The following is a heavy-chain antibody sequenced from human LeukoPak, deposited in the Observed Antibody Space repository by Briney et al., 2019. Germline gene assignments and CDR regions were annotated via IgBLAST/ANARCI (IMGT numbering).Heavy chain of an antibody. Sequence: GGSLRLSCAASGFTFSNYAMSWVRQAPGKGLEWVSAISGSGDNTYYADSVKGRFTVSRDNSKNTLYVQMKSLRAEDTAVYYCAKASIVVVTALFDYWGQGTLVTVSS. V-gene: IGHV3-23*01. J-gene: IGHJ4*02. CDR2: ISGSGDNT. D-gene: IGHD2-21*02. CDR3: AKASIVVVTALFDY. CDR1: GFTFSNYA.